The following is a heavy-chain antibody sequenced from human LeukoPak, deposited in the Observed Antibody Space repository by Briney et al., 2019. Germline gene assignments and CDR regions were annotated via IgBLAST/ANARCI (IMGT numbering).Heavy chain of an antibody. J-gene: IGHJ4*02. CDR2: ISGSGGST. CDR1: GFTFSSYA. Sequence: GGSLRLSCAASGFTFSSYAMSWVRQAPGKGLEWVSAISGSGGSTYYADSVKGRFTISRDNSKNTLSLQMNSLRAEDTALYHCARASSGYDLSYWGQGTLVTVSS. D-gene: IGHD5-12*01. V-gene: IGHV3-23*01. CDR3: ARASSGYDLSY.